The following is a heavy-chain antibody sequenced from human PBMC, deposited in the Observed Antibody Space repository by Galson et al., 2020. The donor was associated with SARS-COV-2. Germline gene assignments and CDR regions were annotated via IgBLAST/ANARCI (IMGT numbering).Heavy chain of an antibody. Sequence: GGSLRLSCAASGFTFSNAWMSWVRQAPGKGLEWVGRIKSKTDGGTTDYAAPVKGRFTISRDDSKNTLYLQMNSLKTEDTAVYYCTTDDYDFWRQYAFDIWGQGTMVTVSS. CDR3: TTDDYDFWRQYAFDI. CDR2: IKSKTDGGTT. D-gene: IGHD3-3*01. CDR1: GFTFSNAW. J-gene: IGHJ3*02. V-gene: IGHV3-15*01.